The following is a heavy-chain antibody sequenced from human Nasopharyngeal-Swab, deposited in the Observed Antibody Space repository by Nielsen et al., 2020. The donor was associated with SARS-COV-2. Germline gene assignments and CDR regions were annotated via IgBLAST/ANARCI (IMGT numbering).Heavy chain of an antibody. V-gene: IGHV1-58*01. J-gene: IGHJ3*02. Sequence: SVKVSCKASGFTFTSSAAQWVRQARGQRLEWIGWIVVGSGNTNYAQKFQERVTITRDMSTSTAYMELSSLRSEDTAVYYCAASPNYYDSSGYPFDIWGQGTMVTVSS. CDR1: GFTFTSSA. CDR3: AASPNYYDSSGYPFDI. D-gene: IGHD3-22*01. CDR2: IVVGSGNT.